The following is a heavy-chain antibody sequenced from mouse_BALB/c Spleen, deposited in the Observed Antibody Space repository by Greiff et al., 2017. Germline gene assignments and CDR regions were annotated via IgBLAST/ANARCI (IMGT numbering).Heavy chain of an antibody. V-gene: IGHV2-2*02. CDR2: IWSGGST. D-gene: IGHD2-3*01. CDR1: GFSLTSYG. J-gene: IGHJ4*01. Sequence: VQLQQSGPGLVQPSQCLSITCTVSGFSLTSYGVHWVRQSPGKGLEWLGVIWSGGSTDYNAAFISRLSIIKDNSKSQVFFKMNSLQANDTAIYYCARKGGGYYVTMDYWGQGTSVTVSS. CDR3: ARKGGGYYVTMDY.